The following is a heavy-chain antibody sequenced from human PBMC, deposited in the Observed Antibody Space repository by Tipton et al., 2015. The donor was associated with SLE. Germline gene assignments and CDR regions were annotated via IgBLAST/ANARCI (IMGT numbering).Heavy chain of an antibody. Sequence: TLSLTCAVYGGSFSGYYWSWIRQPPGKGLEWIGEINHSGSTNYNPSLKSRVTISVDTSKNQFSLKLSSVTAADTAVYYCARVGLGNWFDPWGQGTLVTVSS. V-gene: IGHV4-34*01. D-gene: IGHD6-19*01. CDR2: INHSGST. CDR3: ARVGLGNWFDP. CDR1: GGSFSGYY. J-gene: IGHJ5*02.